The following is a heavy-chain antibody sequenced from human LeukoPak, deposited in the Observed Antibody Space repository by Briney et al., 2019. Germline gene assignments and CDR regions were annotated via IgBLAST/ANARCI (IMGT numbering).Heavy chain of an antibody. J-gene: IGHJ3*02. CDR3: ARDGLFPAFDAFDI. D-gene: IGHD2-21*01. V-gene: IGHV3-33*01. CDR2: IWYDGSNK. CDR1: GFTFSSYG. Sequence: GGSLRLSCAASGFTFSSYGMHWVRQTPGKGLEWVAVIWYDGSNKYYADSVKGRFTISRDNAKNSLYLQMNSLRAEDTAVYYCARDGLFPAFDAFDIWGQGTMVTVSS.